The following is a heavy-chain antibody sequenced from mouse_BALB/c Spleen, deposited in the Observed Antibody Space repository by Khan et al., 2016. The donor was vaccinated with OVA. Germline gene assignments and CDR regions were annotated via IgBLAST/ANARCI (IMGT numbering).Heavy chain of an antibody. J-gene: IGHJ4*01. V-gene: IGHV2-6-7*01. Sequence: VKLEESGPGLVAPSQSLSITCTVSGFSLTGYGVNWVRQPPGKGLEWLGMIWGNGNTDSNSALKSRLSISKDNSTSQDSLKMNSLQTDDTARYYCGRAYYGYDDYSMDYWDQGTSVTVSS. CDR1: GFSLTGYG. D-gene: IGHD2-9*01. CDR3: GRAYYGYDDYSMDY. CDR2: IWGNGNT.